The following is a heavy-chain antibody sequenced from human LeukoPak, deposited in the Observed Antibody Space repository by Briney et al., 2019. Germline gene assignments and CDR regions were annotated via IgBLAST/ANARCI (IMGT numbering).Heavy chain of an antibody. CDR2: ISSSGSTI. J-gene: IGHJ3*02. V-gene: IGHV3-48*03. CDR3: ARGGSGRGSLGDAFDI. Sequence: GGSLRLSCAASGFTFSSYEMNWVRQAPGKGLEWVSYISSSGSTIYYADSVKGRFTISRDNAKNSLYLQMNSLRAEDTAVYYCARGGSGRGSLGDAFDIWGQGTMVTVSS. CDR1: GFTFSSYE. D-gene: IGHD1-26*01.